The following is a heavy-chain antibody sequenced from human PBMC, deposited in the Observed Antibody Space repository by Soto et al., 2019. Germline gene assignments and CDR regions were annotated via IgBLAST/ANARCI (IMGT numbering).Heavy chain of an antibody. CDR2: ISYDGSNK. D-gene: IGHD6-13*01. CDR3: AKDLLYSSRGAQDFDY. J-gene: IGHJ4*02. Sequence: PGGSLRLSCAASGFTSSSYGMHWVRQAPGKGLEWVAVISYDGSNKYYADSVKGRFTISRDNSKNTLYLQMNSLRAEDTAVYYCAKDLLYSSRGAQDFDYWGQGTLVTVSS. CDR1: GFTSSSYG. V-gene: IGHV3-30*18.